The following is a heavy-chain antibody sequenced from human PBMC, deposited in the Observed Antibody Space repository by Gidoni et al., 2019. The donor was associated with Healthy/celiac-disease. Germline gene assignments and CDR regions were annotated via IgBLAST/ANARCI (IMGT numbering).Heavy chain of an antibody. D-gene: IGHD6-19*01. V-gene: IGHV3-48*03. CDR2: ISSSGSTI. J-gene: IGHJ1*01. CDR3: ARDSGSSGWYRGAEYFQH. Sequence: EVQLVESGGGWVQPGGSLRLSWAASVFTLRSYEMNWVRQAPGKGLEWVSYISSSGSTIYYADSVKGRFTISRDNAKNSLYLQMNSLRAEDTAVYYCARDSGSSGWYRGAEYFQHWGQGTLVTVSS. CDR1: VFTLRSYE.